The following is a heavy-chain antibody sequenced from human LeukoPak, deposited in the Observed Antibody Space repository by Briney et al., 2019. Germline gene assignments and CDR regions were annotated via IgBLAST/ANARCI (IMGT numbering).Heavy chain of an antibody. CDR3: VRGADTGYSSDS. CDR1: GIIFSNYW. Sequence: GGSLRLSCAASGIIFSNYWMSWVRQAPGKGLEWVANIKQDGSEKYYVDSVKGRFTISRDNAKNSLYLQMNSLRAEDTAVYYCVRGADTGYSSDSWGQGTLVTVSS. CDR2: IKQDGSEK. J-gene: IGHJ4*02. D-gene: IGHD3-9*01. V-gene: IGHV3-7*01.